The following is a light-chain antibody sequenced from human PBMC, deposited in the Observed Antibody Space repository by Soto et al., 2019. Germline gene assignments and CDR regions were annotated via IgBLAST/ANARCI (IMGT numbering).Light chain of an antibody. Sequence: DIDMTHSPSTLSAAVCDRVTITFRASQGINTYLAWYQQKPGNVPHLLIYAASTLQSGVPSRFSGSGSGTDFNLTISSLRPEDSATYYCQNYNSAPFAFGQGTRLEIK. CDR2: AAS. V-gene: IGKV1-27*01. J-gene: IGKJ5*01. CDR1: QGINTY. CDR3: QNYNSAPFA.